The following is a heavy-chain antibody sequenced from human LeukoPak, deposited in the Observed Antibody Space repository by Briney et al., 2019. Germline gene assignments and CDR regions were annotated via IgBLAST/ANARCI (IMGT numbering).Heavy chain of an antibody. CDR3: ARAGGFFSPFGY. D-gene: IGHD3-10*01. Sequence: SETLSLTCTASGGSISSSSYSWGWIRQPPGKGLEWIGNIYYSESPYYKPSLKSRLTISVDTSKNQFSLKLSSVTAADTAVYYCARAGGFFSPFGYWGQGTLVTVSS. CDR1: GGSISSSSYS. J-gene: IGHJ4*02. V-gene: IGHV4-39*01. CDR2: IYYSESP.